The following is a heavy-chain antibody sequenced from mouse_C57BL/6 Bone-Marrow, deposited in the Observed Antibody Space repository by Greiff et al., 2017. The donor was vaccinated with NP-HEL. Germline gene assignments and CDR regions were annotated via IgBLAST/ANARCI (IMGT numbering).Heavy chain of an antibody. Sequence: QVQLQQPGAELVKPGASVKLSCKASGYTFTSYWMHWVKQRPGQGLEWIGMIHPNSGSTNYNEKFKSKATLTVDKSSSTAYMQLSSLTSRDSAVYYCARGRGYYDYDGFAYWDQGTLVTVSA. D-gene: IGHD2-4*01. CDR3: ARGRGYYDYDGFAY. V-gene: IGHV1-64*01. J-gene: IGHJ3*01. CDR2: IHPNSGST. CDR1: GYTFTSYW.